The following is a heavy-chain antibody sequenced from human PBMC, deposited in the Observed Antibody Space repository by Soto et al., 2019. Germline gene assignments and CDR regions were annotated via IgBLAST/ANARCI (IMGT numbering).Heavy chain of an antibody. CDR1: GYTFTSYG. J-gene: IGHJ4*02. V-gene: IGHV1-18*01. CDR3: ASRSPAFDF. CDR2: ISTYKGDT. Sequence: QVQMVQSGPEVKKPGASVKVPCKTSGYTFTSYGVAWVRQAPGQGLEWMGWISTYKGDTTYAQKFHGRVTMTTDTSTSTAYMELRSLRSDDTAVYYCASRSPAFDFWGQGTLVTVSS.